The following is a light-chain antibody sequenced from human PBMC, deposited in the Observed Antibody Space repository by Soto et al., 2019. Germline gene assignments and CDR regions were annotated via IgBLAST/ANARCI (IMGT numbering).Light chain of an antibody. CDR3: QQLKNYPLT. Sequence: DIQLTQSPSFLSASVGDRVTITCRASQGISSYLAWYQQRAGKAPKFLMYAAPTLQSGVPSRFSGSGSGTEFALTISSIQPEDFATYYCQQLKNYPLTFGGGTRLEIK. CDR2: AAP. V-gene: IGKV1-9*01. J-gene: IGKJ5*01. CDR1: QGISSY.